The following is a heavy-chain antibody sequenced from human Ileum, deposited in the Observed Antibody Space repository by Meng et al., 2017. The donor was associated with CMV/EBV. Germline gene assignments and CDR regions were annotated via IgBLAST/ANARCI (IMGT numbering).Heavy chain of an antibody. V-gene: IGHV4-34*01. CDR1: FSGYY. Sequence: FSGYYWSWIRQPPGKGLEWIGEINHSGSTNYNPSLKSRVTISVDTSKNQFSLKLSSVTAADTAVYYCARGVCSSTSCYLKKANWVDPWGQGTLVTVSS. J-gene: IGHJ5*02. CDR3: ARGVCSSTSCYLKKANWVDP. D-gene: IGHD2-2*01. CDR2: INHSGST.